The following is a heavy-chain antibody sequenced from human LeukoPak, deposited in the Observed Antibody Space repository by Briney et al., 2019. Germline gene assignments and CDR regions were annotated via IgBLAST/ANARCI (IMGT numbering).Heavy chain of an antibody. CDR3: ARAVAGHDFDY. CDR2: IGTAGDT. J-gene: IGHJ4*02. D-gene: IGHD6-19*01. V-gene: IGHV3-13*01. Sequence: AGGSLRLSCAASGFLLRSYDMHWVRQAPGKGLEWVSGIGTAGDTYYPDSVKGRFTISRENARNSLYLQMDNLRAGDTAVYYCARAVAGHDFDYWGQGTLVTVSS. CDR1: GFLLRSYD.